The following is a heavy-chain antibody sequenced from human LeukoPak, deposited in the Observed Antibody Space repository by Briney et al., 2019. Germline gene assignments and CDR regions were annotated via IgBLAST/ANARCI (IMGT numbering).Heavy chain of an antibody. J-gene: IGHJ4*02. CDR1: GGSISSSSYY. CDR3: ARGITSCYDY. CDR2: IYYSGST. V-gene: IGHV4-39*01. D-gene: IGHD2-2*01. Sequence: PSETLSLTCTVSGGSISSSSYYWGWIRQPPGKGLEWIGSIYYSGSTYYNPSLKSRVTISVDTSKNQFSLKLSSVTAADTAVYYCARGITSCYDYWGQGTLVTVSS.